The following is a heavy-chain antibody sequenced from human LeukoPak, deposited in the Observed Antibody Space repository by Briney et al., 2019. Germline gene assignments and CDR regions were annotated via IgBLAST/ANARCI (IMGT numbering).Heavy chain of an antibody. D-gene: IGHD2-21*02. CDR1: GGSISSGSYY. Sequence: PSETLSLTCTVSGGSISSGSYYWSWIRQPAGKGLEWIGRIYTSGSTNYNPSLKSRVTISVDTSKNQFSLKLSSVTAADTAVYYCASHCGGDCPDWYFHLWGRGTLVTVSS. V-gene: IGHV4-61*02. CDR3: ASHCGGDCPDWYFHL. J-gene: IGHJ2*01. CDR2: IYTSGST.